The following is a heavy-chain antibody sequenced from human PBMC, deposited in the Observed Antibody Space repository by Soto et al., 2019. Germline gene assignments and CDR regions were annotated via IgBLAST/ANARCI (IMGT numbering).Heavy chain of an antibody. D-gene: IGHD1-26*01. Sequence: RVTISVDTSKNQFSLKLSSVTAADTAVYYCARVISGAGKVYFDPWGQGTLVTVSS. J-gene: IGHJ5*02. V-gene: IGHV4-34*01. CDR3: ARVISGAGKVYFDP.